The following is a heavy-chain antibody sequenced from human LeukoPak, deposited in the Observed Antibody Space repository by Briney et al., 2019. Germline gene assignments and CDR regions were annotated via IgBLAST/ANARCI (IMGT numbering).Heavy chain of an antibody. V-gene: IGHV4-61*02. CDR2: IYTSGST. D-gene: IGHD4-17*01. Sequence: PSETLSLTCTVSGGSISSGSYYWSWIRQPAGKGLEWIGRIYTSGSTNYNPSLKSRVTISVDTSKNQFPLRLSSVTAADTAVYYCARSGGHDYGDSPGYWGQGTLVTVSS. CDR1: GGSISSGSYY. J-gene: IGHJ4*02. CDR3: ARSGGHDYGDSPGY.